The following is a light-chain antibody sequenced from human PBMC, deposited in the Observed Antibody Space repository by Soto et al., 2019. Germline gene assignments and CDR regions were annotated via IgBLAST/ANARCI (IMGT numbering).Light chain of an antibody. V-gene: IGKV3-20*01. J-gene: IGKJ2*02. CDR2: GAS. CDR1: QSVSSSY. CDR3: QQYGSSPCT. Sequence: EVVLTQSPGTLSLSPGERATLSCRASQSVSSSYLAWYRQKPGQAPRLLIYGASSRATGIPDRVSGSGSGTDFTLTISRLEPEDFAVYYCQQYGSSPCTFGQGTKQQIK.